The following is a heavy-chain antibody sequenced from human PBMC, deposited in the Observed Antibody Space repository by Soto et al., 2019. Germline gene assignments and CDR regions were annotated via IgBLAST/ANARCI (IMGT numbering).Heavy chain of an antibody. J-gene: IGHJ4*02. D-gene: IGHD2-2*01. V-gene: IGHV3-21*04. CDR2: ISSSSSYI. CDR3: AKARCSTTNCYVPDY. CDR1: GFTFSSYS. Sequence: PGGSLRLSCAASGFTFSSYSMNWVRQAPGKGLEWVSSISSSSSYIYYADSVKGRFTISRDNAKNSLYLQMNNLRAEDTAVYYCAKARCSTTNCYVPDYWGQGTLVTSPQ.